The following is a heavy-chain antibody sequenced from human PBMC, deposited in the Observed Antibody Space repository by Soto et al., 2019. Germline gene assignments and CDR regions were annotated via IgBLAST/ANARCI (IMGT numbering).Heavy chain of an antibody. V-gene: IGHV3-15*07. D-gene: IGHD3-3*01. J-gene: IGHJ3*02. CDR1: GFTFSNAW. CDR3: VRDFHYAFDI. CDR2: IKRRYDGATT. Sequence: EVQLVESGGGLVKPGESLRLSCAASGFTFSNAWMTWVRQAPGKGLEWVGRIKRRYDGATTDYVAPVKGRFTISRDDSRNTLYLQMHSLKTEDTAVYYCVRDFHYAFDIWGQGTMLTVSS.